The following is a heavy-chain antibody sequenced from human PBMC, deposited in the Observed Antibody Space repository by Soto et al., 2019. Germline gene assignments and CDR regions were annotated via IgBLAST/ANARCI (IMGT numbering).Heavy chain of an antibody. Sequence: GGSLRLSCAASGFTFSSYGMHWVRQAPGKGLEWVGRIKSKNVGGTADFAAPVKGRFSISTDESSNTMYLQMNSLQTEDTAVYYCVTDHSGPWGQGTLVTVSS. CDR1: GFTFSSYG. J-gene: IGHJ5*02. CDR3: VTDHSGP. V-gene: IGHV3-15*07. D-gene: IGHD6-19*01. CDR2: IKSKNVGGTA.